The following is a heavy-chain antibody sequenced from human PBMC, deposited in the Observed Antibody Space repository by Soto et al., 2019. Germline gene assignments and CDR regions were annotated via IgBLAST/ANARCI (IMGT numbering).Heavy chain of an antibody. D-gene: IGHD3-9*01. J-gene: IGHJ4*02. CDR3: ASSKRPSYDLLKAH. CDR1: GFTVSSNY. V-gene: IGHV3-53*01. Sequence: GGSLRHSCAASGFTVSSNYMSWVRQAPGKGLEWVSVIYSGGSTYYADSVKGRFTISRDNSKNTLYLQMNSLRAEDTAVYYCASSKRPSYDLLKAHWGQGTLVTV. CDR2: IYSGGST.